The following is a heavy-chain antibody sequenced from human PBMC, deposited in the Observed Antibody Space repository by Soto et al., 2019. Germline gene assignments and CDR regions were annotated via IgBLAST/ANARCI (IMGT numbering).Heavy chain of an antibody. CDR1: GFTFSSYA. Sequence: GGSLRLSCAASGFTFSSYAMSWVRQAPGKGLGWVSAISGSDGSTYYADSVKGRFTISRDNSKNTLYLQMNSLRAEDTAVYYCAKGGDKTPYYYYGMDVWGQGTTVTVSS. V-gene: IGHV3-23*01. CDR3: AKGGDKTPYYYYGMDV. D-gene: IGHD4-17*01. J-gene: IGHJ6*02. CDR2: ISGSDGST.